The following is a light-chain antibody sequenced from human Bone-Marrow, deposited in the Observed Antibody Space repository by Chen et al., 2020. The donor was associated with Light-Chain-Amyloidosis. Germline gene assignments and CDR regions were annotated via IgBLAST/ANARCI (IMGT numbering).Light chain of an antibody. V-gene: IGKV1-39*01. CDR3: QQSVITLLRFT. CDR1: QSIGNY. J-gene: IGKJ3*01. Sequence: DIQMTQSPTSLSASIGDRVTITCRASQSIGNYLNWYQQKPGKAPRLLIFAASSLQSGVPSRFSGSGFGTDFTLTISSLQPEDFATYYCQQSVITLLRFTFGPGTKVDTK. CDR2: AAS.